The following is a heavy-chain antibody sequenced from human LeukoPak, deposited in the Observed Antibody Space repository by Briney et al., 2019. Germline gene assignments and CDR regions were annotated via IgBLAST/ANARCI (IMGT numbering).Heavy chain of an antibody. D-gene: IGHD6-13*01. Sequence: SETLSLTCTVSGGSISSGSYYWSWIRQPAGKGLEWIGHIYTSGSTNYNPSLKSRVTMSVDTSKNQFSLKLSSVTAADTAVYYCARVNSSWYDISFDPWGQGTLVTVSS. CDR2: IYTSGST. CDR3: ARVNSSWYDISFDP. J-gene: IGHJ5*02. CDR1: GGSISSGSYY. V-gene: IGHV4-61*09.